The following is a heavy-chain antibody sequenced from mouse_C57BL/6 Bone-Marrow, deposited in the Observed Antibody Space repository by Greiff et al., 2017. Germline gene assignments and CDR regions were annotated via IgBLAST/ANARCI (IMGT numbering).Heavy chain of an antibody. Sequence: QVQLQQPGAELVMPGASVKLSCKASGYTFTSYWMHWVKQRPGQGLEWIGEIDPSDSYTNYNQKLKGKSTLTVDKSSSTAYMQLSSLTSEDSAVYYCARSGYSNCPWFAYWGQGTLVTVSA. CDR1: GYTFTSYW. CDR2: IDPSDSYT. V-gene: IGHV1-69*01. CDR3: ARSGYSNCPWFAY. D-gene: IGHD2-5*01. J-gene: IGHJ3*01.